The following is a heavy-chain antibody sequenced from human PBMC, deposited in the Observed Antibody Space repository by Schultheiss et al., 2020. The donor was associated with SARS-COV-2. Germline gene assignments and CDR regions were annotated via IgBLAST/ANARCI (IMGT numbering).Heavy chain of an antibody. D-gene: IGHD4-17*01. CDR2: ISSSSSYI. V-gene: IGHV3-21*01. J-gene: IGHJ6*02. CDR1: GFTFSSYS. Sequence: GGSLRLSCAASGFTFSSYSMNWVRQAPGKGLEWVSSISSSSSYIYYADSVKGRFTIFRDNAKNSLYLQMDSLRDEDTAVYYCARDPGYGAYSEYYYGMDVWGQGTTITVAS. CDR3: ARDPGYGAYSEYYYGMDV.